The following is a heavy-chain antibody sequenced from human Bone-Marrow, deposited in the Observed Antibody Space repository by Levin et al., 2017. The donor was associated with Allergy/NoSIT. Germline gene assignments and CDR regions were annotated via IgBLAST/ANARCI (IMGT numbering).Heavy chain of an antibody. V-gene: IGHV4-34*01. J-gene: IGHJ4*02. CDR2: INHSGST. D-gene: IGHD3-10*01. CDR3: ARARGHFGSGSGAQRDY. CDR1: GGSFSGYY. Sequence: HSQTLSLTCAVYGGSFSGYYWSWIRQPPGKGLEWIGEINHSGSTNYNPSLKSRVTISVDTSKNQFSLKLSSVTAAATAVYSCARARGHFGSGSGAQRDYWGQGTLVTVSS.